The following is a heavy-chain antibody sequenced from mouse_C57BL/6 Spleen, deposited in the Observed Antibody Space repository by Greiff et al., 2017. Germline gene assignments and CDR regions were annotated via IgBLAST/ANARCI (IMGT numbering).Heavy chain of an antibody. J-gene: IGHJ2*01. CDR1: GYTFTDYE. CDR2: IDPETGGT. D-gene: IGHD1-1*01. V-gene: IGHV1-15*01. Sequence: VKLQASGAELVRPGASVTLSCKASGYTFTDYEMHWVKQTPVHGLEWIGAIDPETGGTAYNQKFKGKAIRTADKSSSTAYMELRGLTSEASAVYYWTRIGSSYWGQGTTLTVSS. CDR3: TRIGSSY.